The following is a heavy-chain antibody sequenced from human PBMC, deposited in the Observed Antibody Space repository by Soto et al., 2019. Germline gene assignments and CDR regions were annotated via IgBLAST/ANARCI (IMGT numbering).Heavy chain of an antibody. CDR2: ISGGGDIT. V-gene: IGHV3-23*01. CDR3: AKEDHAGVVVTTFDY. D-gene: IGHD2-21*02. CDR1: GFTFSNYG. Sequence: GGSLRLSCAASGFTFSNYGMSWVRQAPGKGLEWVSAISGGGDITYYIDSVKGRFTISKDNSKNTLYLQMNSLRVEDTAVYYCAKEDHAGVVVTTFDYWGQGALVTVSS. J-gene: IGHJ4*02.